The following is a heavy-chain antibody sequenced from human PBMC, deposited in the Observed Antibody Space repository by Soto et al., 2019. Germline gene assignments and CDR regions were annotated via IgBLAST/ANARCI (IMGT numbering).Heavy chain of an antibody. J-gene: IGHJ6*02. CDR2: ISYDGSNK. D-gene: IGHD3-10*01. CDR3: AKDSPYGSGNYGMDV. Sequence: QVQLVESGGGVVQPGRSLRLSCAASGFTFSSYGMHWVRQAPGKGLEWVAVISYDGSNKYYADSVKGRFTISRDNTKNTLYLQMNSLRAEDTAVYYCAKDSPYGSGNYGMDVWGQGTTVTVSS. V-gene: IGHV3-30*18. CDR1: GFTFSSYG.